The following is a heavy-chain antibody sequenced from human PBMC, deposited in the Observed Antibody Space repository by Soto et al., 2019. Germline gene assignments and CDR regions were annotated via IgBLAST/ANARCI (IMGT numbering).Heavy chain of an antibody. V-gene: IGHV4-4*02. CDR1: GDSMTRSVW. Sequence: KPSETLSLTCAVSGDSMTRSVWWTWVRQPPGKGLEWIGKVFHTGNTNYNPSLKSRVTMSVDKSTNEFSLKVTSVTAADTAIYYCARKAWVRFDYWGQGALVTVSS. J-gene: IGHJ4*02. CDR2: VFHTGNT. D-gene: IGHD7-27*01. CDR3: ARKAWVRFDY.